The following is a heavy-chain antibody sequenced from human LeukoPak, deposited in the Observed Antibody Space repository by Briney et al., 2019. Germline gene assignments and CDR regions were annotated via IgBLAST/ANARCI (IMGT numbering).Heavy chain of an antibody. J-gene: IGHJ4*02. Sequence: PGGPLRLSCAASGFTFSSYDMNWVRQAPGKGLEWVSYISSRASAVYYADSVKGRFTISRDNAKNSLYLQMDSLRAEDTAVYYCASSLTMVRGDYWGQGTLVTVSS. CDR3: ASSLTMVRGDY. CDR1: GFTFSSYD. CDR2: ISSRASAV. V-gene: IGHV3-48*03. D-gene: IGHD3-10*01.